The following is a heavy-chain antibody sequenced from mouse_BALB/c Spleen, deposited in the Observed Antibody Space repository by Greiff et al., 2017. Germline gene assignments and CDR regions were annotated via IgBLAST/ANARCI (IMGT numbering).Heavy chain of an antibody. D-gene: IGHD1-1*01. J-gene: IGHJ3*01. Sequence: QVQLKQSGAELARPGASVKMSCKASGYTFTSYTMHWVKQRPGQGLEWIGQIYPGDGDTNYNGKFKGKATLTADKSSSTAYMQLSSLTSEDSAVYFCASNYGSSHPWFAYWGQGTLVTVSA. CDR3: ASNYGSSHPWFAY. CDR1: GYTFTSYT. CDR2: IYPGDGDT. V-gene: IGHV1-80*01.